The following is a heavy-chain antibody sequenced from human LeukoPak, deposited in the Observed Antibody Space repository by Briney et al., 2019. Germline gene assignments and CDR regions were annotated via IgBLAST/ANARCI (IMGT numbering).Heavy chain of an antibody. Sequence: PGRSLRLSCAASGFTFSSYAMQWVRQAPGKGLEWVAVISYDGSNKYYADSVKGRFTISRDNSKNTLYLQMDSLRAEDTAVYYCARDTYYDFWSGYYEIDYWGQGTLVTVSS. CDR2: ISYDGSNK. CDR3: ARDTYYDFWSGYYEIDY. CDR1: GFTFSSYA. D-gene: IGHD3-3*01. J-gene: IGHJ4*02. V-gene: IGHV3-30*01.